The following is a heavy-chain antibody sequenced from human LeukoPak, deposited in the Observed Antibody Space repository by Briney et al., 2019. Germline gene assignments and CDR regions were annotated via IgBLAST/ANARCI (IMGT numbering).Heavy chain of an antibody. CDR2: IYPGDSDT. J-gene: IGHJ4*02. V-gene: IGHV5-51*01. CDR1: GYSFTSYW. D-gene: IGHD3-22*01. CDR3: ACYYDSSGYHTKGFDY. Sequence: GESLQISCKGSGYSFTSYWIGWVRQMPGKGLEWMGIIYPGDSDTRYSPSFQGQVTISADKSISTAYLQWSSLKASDTAMYYCACYYDSSGYHTKGFDYWGQGTLVTVSS.